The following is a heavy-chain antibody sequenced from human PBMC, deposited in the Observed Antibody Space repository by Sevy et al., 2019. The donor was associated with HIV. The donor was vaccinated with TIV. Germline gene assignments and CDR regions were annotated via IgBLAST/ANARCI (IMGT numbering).Heavy chain of an antibody. V-gene: IGHV3-49*03. CDR3: TRGYYYDSSGYSDY. Sequence: GGSLRLSCTGSGFTCGDYAMSWFRQAPGMGLEWVGFIRSKDYGGATEYAASVKGRFTISSDDSKSTDDLQMNSLKTEDTAVYYCTRGYYYDSSGYSDYWGQGTLVTVSS. J-gene: IGHJ4*02. CDR2: IRSKDYGGAT. CDR1: GFTCGDYA. D-gene: IGHD3-22*01.